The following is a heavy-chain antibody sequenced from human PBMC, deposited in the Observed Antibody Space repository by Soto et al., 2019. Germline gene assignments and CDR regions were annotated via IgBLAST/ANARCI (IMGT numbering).Heavy chain of an antibody. D-gene: IGHD3-9*01. CDR3: ARSITFDWLFFDY. Sequence: QVQLQESGPGLVKPSGTLSLTCTVSGASINRNNWWSWVRQAPGKGLEWIGEIYHSGRTNYNPSLKSRVTILLDKSKNQFSLKLSSVTAADTAVYYCARSITFDWLFFDYWGQGTLVTVSS. CDR2: IYHSGRT. J-gene: IGHJ4*02. CDR1: GASINRNNW. V-gene: IGHV4-4*02.